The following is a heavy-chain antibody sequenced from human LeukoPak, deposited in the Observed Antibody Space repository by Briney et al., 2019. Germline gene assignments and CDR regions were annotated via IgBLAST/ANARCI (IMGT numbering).Heavy chain of an antibody. V-gene: IGHV3-30*01. CDR1: GFTFSSYA. CDR3: ARDSTYYYGSGSSGPHYFDS. D-gene: IGHD3-10*01. Sequence: PGTSLRLSCAASGFTFSSYAMHWVRQAPGKGLVWVAVISYDGSNTYYADSVKGRFTISRDNPKNTLYLQLNSLRAEDSAVYYCARDSTYYYGSGSSGPHYFDSWGQGTLVTVSS. J-gene: IGHJ4*02. CDR2: ISYDGSNT.